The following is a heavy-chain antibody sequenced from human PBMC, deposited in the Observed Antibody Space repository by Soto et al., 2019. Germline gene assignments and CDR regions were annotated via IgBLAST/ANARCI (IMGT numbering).Heavy chain of an antibody. D-gene: IGHD5-12*01. J-gene: IGHJ4*02. CDR3: ARRYSGYGDY. V-gene: IGHV4-59*08. CDR2: IYFSGSA. CDR1: GGSITSYY. Sequence: QVQLQESGPGLVKPSETLSLTCTVSGGSITSYYWSWIRQPPGKGLEGIGYIYFSGSANYNPSLTSRVTISVDTSKNQFPLKLSSVTAADTAVYYCARRYSGYGDYWGQGTLVTVSS.